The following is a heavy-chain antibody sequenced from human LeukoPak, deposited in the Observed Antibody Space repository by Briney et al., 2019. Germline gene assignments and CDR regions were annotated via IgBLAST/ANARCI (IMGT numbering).Heavy chain of an antibody. CDR3: AFFDIVVGGAMNRMLFDI. J-gene: IGHJ3*02. D-gene: IGHD2-15*01. CDR2: IYYSGNT. V-gene: IGHV4-59*01. CDR1: GGSISNYF. Sequence: SETLSLACTVSGGSISNYFWSWIRQPPGKGLEWIGYIYYSGNTNYNPSLESRVTISVDTSKNQFSLKLGSVTAADTAVYYCAFFDIVVGGAMNRMLFDIWGQGTMVTVSS.